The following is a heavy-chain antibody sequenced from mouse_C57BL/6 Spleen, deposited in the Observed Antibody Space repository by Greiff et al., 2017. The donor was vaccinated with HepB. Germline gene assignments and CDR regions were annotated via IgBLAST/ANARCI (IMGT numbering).Heavy chain of an antibody. CDR2: IYPGDGDT. D-gene: IGHD2-2*01. CDR1: GYAFSSYW. J-gene: IGHJ3*01. Sequence: QVQLQQSGAELVKPGASVKISCKASGYAFSSYWMNWVKQRPGQGLEWIGQIYPGDGDTNYNGKFKGKATLTADKSSSTAYMQLSSLTSEDAAVYFCARVGVTTGFAYWGQGTLVTVSA. CDR3: ARVGVTTGFAY. V-gene: IGHV1-80*01.